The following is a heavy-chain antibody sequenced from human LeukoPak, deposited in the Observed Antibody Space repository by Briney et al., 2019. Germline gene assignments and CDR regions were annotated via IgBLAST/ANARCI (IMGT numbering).Heavy chain of an antibody. J-gene: IGHJ4*02. CDR1: GASISSYY. Sequence: SETLSLTCTVSGASISSYYWSWIRQPPGKGLEWIGSIYYSKNTYYNPSLKSRVTISADTSKNQFSLTLGSVSATDTAVYYCVSPRGFSYGYFDYWGQGTLVTVSS. V-gene: IGHV4-59*05. D-gene: IGHD5-18*01. CDR3: VSPRGFSYGYFDY. CDR2: IYYSKNT.